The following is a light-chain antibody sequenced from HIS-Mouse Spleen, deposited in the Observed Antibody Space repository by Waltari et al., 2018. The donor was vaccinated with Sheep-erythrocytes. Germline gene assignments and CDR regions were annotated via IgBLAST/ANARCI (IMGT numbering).Light chain of an antibody. Sequence: QSALTQPASVSGSPGPSITISCTGPRSDVGSYTLVAWYQQHPGKAPKLMIYEGSKRPSGVSNHFSGSKSGNTASLTISGLQAEDEADYYCCSYAGSSTPWVFGGGTKLTVL. V-gene: IGLV2-23*01. CDR3: CSYAGSSTPWV. J-gene: IGLJ3*02. CDR2: EGS. CDR1: RSDVGSYTL.